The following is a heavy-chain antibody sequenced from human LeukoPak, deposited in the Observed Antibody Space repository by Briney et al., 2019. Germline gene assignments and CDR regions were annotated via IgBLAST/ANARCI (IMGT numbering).Heavy chain of an antibody. CDR3: ARYRNEALFAFDI. V-gene: IGHV4-59*01. J-gene: IGHJ3*02. CDR1: GDSISNYY. D-gene: IGHD1-14*01. CDR2: IYYSVNT. Sequence: KPSETLSLTCPVSGDSISNYYWSWIRPPPGKVLEWIGYIYYSVNTDYNPSLKRRVTISVATSTNQFSLRLTALTPTNTPVFYCARYRNEALFAFDIWGQGTMVTVSS.